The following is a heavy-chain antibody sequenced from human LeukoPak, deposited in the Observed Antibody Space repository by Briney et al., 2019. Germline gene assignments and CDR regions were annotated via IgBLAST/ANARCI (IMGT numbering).Heavy chain of an antibody. J-gene: IGHJ4*02. CDR1: GFTFSSYN. CDR2: ISSSSSYI. Sequence: SGGSLRLSCAASGFTFSSYNMNWVRQAPGTGLEWVSYISSSSSYIYYADSVKGRFTISRDNAKNSLYLQMNSLRAEDTAVYYCARADWDTAMIDYWGQGTLVTVSS. D-gene: IGHD5-18*01. V-gene: IGHV3-21*01. CDR3: ARADWDTAMIDY.